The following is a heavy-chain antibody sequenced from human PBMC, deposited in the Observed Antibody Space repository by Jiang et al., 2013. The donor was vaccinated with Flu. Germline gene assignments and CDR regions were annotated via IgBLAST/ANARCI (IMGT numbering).Heavy chain of an antibody. V-gene: IGHV3-33*01. Sequence: RLSCAASGFTFSSYGMHWVRQAPGKGLEWVAVIWYDGSNKYYADSVKGRFTISRDNSKNTLYLQMNSLRAEDTAVYYCARFSSNYYYGMDVWGQGTTVTVSS. CDR3: ARFSSNYYYGMDV. CDR2: IWYDGSNK. D-gene: IGHD6-6*01. J-gene: IGHJ6*02. CDR1: GFTFSSYG.